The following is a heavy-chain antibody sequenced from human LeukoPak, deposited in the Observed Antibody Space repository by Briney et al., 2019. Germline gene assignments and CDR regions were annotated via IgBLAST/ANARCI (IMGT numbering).Heavy chain of an antibody. CDR3: AREKYDFWSGALGY. J-gene: IGHJ4*02. Sequence: ASVEVSCKASGGTFSSYAISWVRQAPGQGLEWMGRIIPIFGTANYAQKFQGRVTITTDESTSTAYMELSSLRSEDTAVYYCAREKYDFWSGALGYWGQGTLVTVSS. V-gene: IGHV1-69*05. CDR2: IIPIFGTA. D-gene: IGHD3-3*01. CDR1: GGTFSSYA.